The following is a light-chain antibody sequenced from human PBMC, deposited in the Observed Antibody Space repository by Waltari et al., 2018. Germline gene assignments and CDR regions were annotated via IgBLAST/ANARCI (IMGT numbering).Light chain of an antibody. Sequence: EIVLTQSPATRSLSPGARATLSCRASQSVSSYLAWYQQKPGQAPRLLIYDASNRATGIPARFSGSGSGTDFTLTISSLEPEDFAVYYCQQRSNWPLTFGGGTKVEIK. CDR2: DAS. CDR1: QSVSSY. CDR3: QQRSNWPLT. J-gene: IGKJ4*01. V-gene: IGKV3-11*01.